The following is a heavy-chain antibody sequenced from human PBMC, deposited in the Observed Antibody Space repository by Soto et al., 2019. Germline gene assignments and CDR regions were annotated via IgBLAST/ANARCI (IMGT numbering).Heavy chain of an antibody. J-gene: IGHJ4*02. CDR3: AKGPFYGAIDY. Sequence: GSLRLSCAASGFNFGASWMAWVRQAPGKGLEWVADIKQDGSEKNYVDSVKGRVTISRDDAKNSLYLQMNSLRAEDTAVYYCAKGPFYGAIDYWGLGTLVTVSS. CDR2: IKQDGSEK. CDR1: GFNFGASW. D-gene: IGHD3-10*01. V-gene: IGHV3-7*01.